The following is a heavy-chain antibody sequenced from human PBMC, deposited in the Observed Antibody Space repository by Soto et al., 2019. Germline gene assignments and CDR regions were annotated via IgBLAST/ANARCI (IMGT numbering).Heavy chain of an antibody. J-gene: IGHJ4*02. CDR3: ARDSMAAGGKDY. CDR1: GGTFSSYA. CDR2: IIPIFGTA. V-gene: IGHV1-69*12. D-gene: IGHD6-13*01. Sequence: QVQLVQSGAEVKKPGSSVKVSCKASGGTFSSYAISWVRQAPGQGLEWMGGIIPIFGTANYAQKFQGSVTITEDEPRSMAYMELSSLRSEDTAGYYCARDSMAAGGKDYWGQGPLIPVSS.